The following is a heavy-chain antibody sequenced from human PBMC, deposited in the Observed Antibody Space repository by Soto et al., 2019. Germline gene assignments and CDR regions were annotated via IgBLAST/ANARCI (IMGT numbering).Heavy chain of an antibody. CDR2: IKQDGSEK. CDR3: ARGGGSIGGTIDY. V-gene: IGHV3-7*05. CDR1: TFTFASYW. D-gene: IGHD4-17*01. J-gene: IGHJ4*02. Sequence: EMQLVESGGGLVQPGGSLRLSCAASTFTFASYWMSWVRRAPGRGLEWVANIKQDGSEKSYVDSVKGRFTISRDNAKNPVYLQMNSLRAEDTAVYYCARGGGSIGGTIDYWGQGTRVTVSS.